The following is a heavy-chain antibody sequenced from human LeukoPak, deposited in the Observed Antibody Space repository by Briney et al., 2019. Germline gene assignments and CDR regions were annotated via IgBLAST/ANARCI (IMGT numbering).Heavy chain of an antibody. Sequence: SETLSLTCTVSGGSVSSGSYYWSWIRQPPGKGLEWIGYIYYSGSTNYNPPLKSRVTISVDTSKNQFSLKLSSVTAADTAVYYCASNTAMVSVAFDIWGQGTMVTVSS. V-gene: IGHV4-61*01. J-gene: IGHJ3*02. D-gene: IGHD5-18*01. CDR1: GGSVSSGSYY. CDR3: ASNTAMVSVAFDI. CDR2: IYYSGST.